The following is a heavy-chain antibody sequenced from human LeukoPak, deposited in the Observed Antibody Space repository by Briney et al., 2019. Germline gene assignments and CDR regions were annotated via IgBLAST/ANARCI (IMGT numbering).Heavy chain of an antibody. CDR2: ISAYNGNT. CDR3: ARDLGRSSGWFVGVFMDV. D-gene: IGHD6-19*01. CDR1: GYTFTSYG. Sequence: ASVKVSCKASGYTFTSYGISWVRQAPGQGLEWMGWISAYNGNTNYAQKFQGRVTITADESTSTAYMELSSLRSEDTAVCYCARDLGRSSGWFVGVFMDVWGQGTTVTVSS. J-gene: IGHJ6*02. V-gene: IGHV1-18*01.